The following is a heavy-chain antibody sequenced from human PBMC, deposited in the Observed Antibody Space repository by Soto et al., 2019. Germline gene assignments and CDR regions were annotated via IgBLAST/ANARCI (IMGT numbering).Heavy chain of an antibody. CDR1: GGTFSSYS. Sequence: QVQLVQSVAEVKKPGSSVKVSCKASGGTFSSYSINWVRQAPGQGLEWMGVIIPIFGTANYAQKFQGRVTITADESTSTAYMELSSLRSEDTAVYYCARDGGRHSGGIDYWGQGTLVTGSS. J-gene: IGHJ4*02. CDR3: ARDGGRHSGGIDY. V-gene: IGHV1-69*01. CDR2: IIPIFGTA. D-gene: IGHD1-26*01.